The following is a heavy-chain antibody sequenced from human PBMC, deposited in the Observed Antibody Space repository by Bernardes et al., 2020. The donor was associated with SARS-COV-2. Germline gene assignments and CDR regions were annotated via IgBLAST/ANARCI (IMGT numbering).Heavy chain of an antibody. J-gene: IGHJ6*02. CDR3: ASDRIQQWLHYYYGMDV. D-gene: IGHD3-22*01. V-gene: IGHV3-74*01. CDR1: GFSFSTYC. CDR2: INSDGSST. Sequence: GGSLRLSCTASGFSFSTYCMHWVRQAPGKGLVWVARINSDGSSTNYADSVKGRFTISRDNAKNTLYLQMNSLRADDTAVYFCASDRIQQWLHYYYGMDVWGPGTTVTVSS.